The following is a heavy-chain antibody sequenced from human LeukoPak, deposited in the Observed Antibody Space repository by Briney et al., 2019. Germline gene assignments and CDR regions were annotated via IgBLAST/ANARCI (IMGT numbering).Heavy chain of an antibody. Sequence: GGSLRLSCAASGFTFSSYWMHWVRQAPEKGLVWVSRINSDGSSTSYADSVKGRFTISRDNAKNSLYLQMNSLRAEDTALYYCAKGSMVRGVPVYFDYWGQGTLVTVSS. D-gene: IGHD3-10*01. CDR1: GFTFSSYW. CDR2: INSDGSST. J-gene: IGHJ4*02. CDR3: AKGSMVRGVPVYFDY. V-gene: IGHV3-74*01.